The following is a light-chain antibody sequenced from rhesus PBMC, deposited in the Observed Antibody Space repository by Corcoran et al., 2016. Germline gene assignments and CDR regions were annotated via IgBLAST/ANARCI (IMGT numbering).Light chain of an antibody. CDR3: QHYYSTPYS. Sequence: DIQMTQSPSSLSASVGDRVTITCRASQGITNDLAWYQQKPGEIPKLLIYEASSLQIGIPSRFSGSGSVTECTLTISSLQPEDFATYYCQHYYSTPYSFGQGTKVEIK. CDR2: EAS. J-gene: IGKJ2*01. CDR1: QGITND. V-gene: IGKV1-25*01.